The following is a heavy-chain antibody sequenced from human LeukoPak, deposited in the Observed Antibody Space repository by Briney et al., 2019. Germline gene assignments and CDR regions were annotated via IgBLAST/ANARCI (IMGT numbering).Heavy chain of an antibody. D-gene: IGHD5-12*01. V-gene: IGHV3-48*02. J-gene: IGHJ4*02. CDR1: GFTFSSYS. Sequence: GGSLRLSCAASGFTFSSYSMNWVRQAPGKGLEWVSYISSSSSTIYYADSVKGRFTVSRDSAKNSLHLQMNSLRDEDTAVYYCARDFRYDFDYWGQGTLVTVSS. CDR3: ARDFRYDFDY. CDR2: ISSSSSTI.